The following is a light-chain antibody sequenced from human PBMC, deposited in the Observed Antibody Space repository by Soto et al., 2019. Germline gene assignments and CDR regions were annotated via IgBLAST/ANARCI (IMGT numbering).Light chain of an antibody. V-gene: IGKV1-5*03. J-gene: IGKJ4*01. Sequence: DIQMTQSPSTLSGSVGDRVTITCRASQTISSWLAWYQQKPGKAPKLLIYKASTLKSGVPSRFSGSGSGTEFTLTISSVQPEDFATYYCQQTYSVPLSFGGGTKVEIK. CDR1: QTISSW. CDR2: KAS. CDR3: QQTYSVPLS.